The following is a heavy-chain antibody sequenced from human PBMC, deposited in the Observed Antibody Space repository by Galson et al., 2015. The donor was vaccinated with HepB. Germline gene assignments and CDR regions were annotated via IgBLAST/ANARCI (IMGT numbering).Heavy chain of an antibody. D-gene: IGHD4-23*01. CDR2: INSDGKSS. J-gene: IGHJ5*02. CDR1: GFTFSSYW. CDR3: AKDRNYGGYDP. V-gene: IGHV3-74*01. Sequence: SLRLSCAASGFTFSSYWVTWIRQAPGKGLEWVSRINSDGKSSNYADSVKGRFIISRDNAKNTLYLQGNSLRDEDTAMYYCAKDRNYGGYDPWGQGTLVIVAS.